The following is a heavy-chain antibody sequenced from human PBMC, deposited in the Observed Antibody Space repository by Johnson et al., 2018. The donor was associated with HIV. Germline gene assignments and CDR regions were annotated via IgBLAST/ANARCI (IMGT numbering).Heavy chain of an antibody. D-gene: IGHD6-6*01. V-gene: IGHV3-11*04. Sequence: QVQLVESGGGLVQPGGSLRLSCAASGFTFSDYYMSWIRQAPGKGLEWVSYISSSGSTIYYADSVKGRFTISRDNSKNTLYLQMNSLRAEDTAVYYCARDLPAIAARPGGAFDIWGQGTMVTVSS. CDR3: ARDLPAIAARPGGAFDI. J-gene: IGHJ3*02. CDR2: ISSSGSTI. CDR1: GFTFSDYY.